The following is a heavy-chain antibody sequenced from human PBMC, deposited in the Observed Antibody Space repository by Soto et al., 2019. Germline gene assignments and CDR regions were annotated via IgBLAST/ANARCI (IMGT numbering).Heavy chain of an antibody. J-gene: IGHJ6*02. Sequence: QVQLVQSGAEVKKPGASVKVSCKASGYTFTSYYMHWVRQAPGQGLEWMGIINPSGGSTSYAQKFQGRGTLTRDTSTSTVSSEMSSLRSEDTAGYYCAGVDGDYSNYYYYGMDVWGQGTTVTVSS. D-gene: IGHD4-17*01. CDR2: INPSGGST. CDR1: GYTFTSYY. V-gene: IGHV1-46*01. CDR3: AGVDGDYSNYYYYGMDV.